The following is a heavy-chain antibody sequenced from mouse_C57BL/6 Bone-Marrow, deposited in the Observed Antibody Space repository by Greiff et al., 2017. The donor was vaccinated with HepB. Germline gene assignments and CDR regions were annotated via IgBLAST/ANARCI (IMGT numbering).Heavy chain of an antibody. D-gene: IGHD1-1*01. V-gene: IGHV3-6*01. CDR2: ISYDGSN. CDR1: GYSITSGYY. CDR3: ARVTTVVATRYYALDY. J-gene: IGHJ4*01. Sequence: EVQRVESGPGLVKPSQSLSLTCSVPGYSITSGYYWNWIRQFPGNKLEWMGYISYDGSNNYNPSLKNRTPITRDTSKNQFFLKLNAVTTEGTATYYCARVTTVVATRYYALDYWGQGTSVTVSS.